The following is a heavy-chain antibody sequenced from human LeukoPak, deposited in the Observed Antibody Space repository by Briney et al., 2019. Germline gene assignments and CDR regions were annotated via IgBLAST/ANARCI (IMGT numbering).Heavy chain of an antibody. D-gene: IGHD2-2*01. CDR1: GYTFTGYY. V-gene: IGHV1-2*02. J-gene: IGHJ4*02. CDR2: INPNSGGT. CDR3: ASLKDCSSTSCYGFDY. Sequence: ASVKVSCKASGYTFTGYYMHWVRQAPGQGLEWMGWINPNSGGTNYAQKFQGRVTMTRDTSISTAYMELSRLRSDDTAVYYCASLKDCSSTSCYGFDYWGQGTLATVSS.